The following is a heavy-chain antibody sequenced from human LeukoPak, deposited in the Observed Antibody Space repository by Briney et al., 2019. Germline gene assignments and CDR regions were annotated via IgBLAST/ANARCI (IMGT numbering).Heavy chain of an antibody. J-gene: IGHJ5*02. V-gene: IGHV1-18*04. CDR2: ISAYNGNT. CDR3: ARAHYGSGSYYDWFDP. Sequence: VASVKVSCKASGYTFTSYGISWVRQAPGQGLEWMGWISAYNGNTNYALKLQGRVTMTTDTSTSTAYMELRSLRSDDTAVYYCARAHYGSGSYYDWFDPWGQGTLVTVSS. CDR1: GYTFTSYG. D-gene: IGHD3-10*01.